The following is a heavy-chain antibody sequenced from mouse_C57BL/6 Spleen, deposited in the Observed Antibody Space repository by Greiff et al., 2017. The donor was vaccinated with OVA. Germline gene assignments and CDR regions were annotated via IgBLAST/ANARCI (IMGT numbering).Heavy chain of an antibody. Sequence: VQLQQPGAELVKPGASVKLSCKASGYTFTSYWMHWVKQRPGQGLEWIGDIYPGSGSTNYNEKFKSKATLTVDTSSSTAYMQLSSLTSEDSAVYYCARWGVGRDYWGQGTTLTVSS. CDR1: GYTFTSYW. CDR2: IYPGSGST. J-gene: IGHJ2*01. CDR3: ARWGVGRDY. V-gene: IGHV1-55*01. D-gene: IGHD3-3*01.